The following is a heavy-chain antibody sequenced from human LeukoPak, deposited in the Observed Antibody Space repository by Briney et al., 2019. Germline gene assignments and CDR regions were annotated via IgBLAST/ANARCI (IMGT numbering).Heavy chain of an antibody. CDR1: GFTFSSHG. CDR2: IWYDGSKK. V-gene: IGHV3-33*06. Sequence: PGGSLRLSCAASGFTFSSHGMHWVRQAPGKGLEGVALIWYDGSKKNYADSVKGRFTISRDDSKSTLYLQINSLRAEDTAVYYCAKDLSYGSNWFDPWGQGTLVTVSS. J-gene: IGHJ5*02. CDR3: AKDLSYGSNWFDP. D-gene: IGHD5-18*01.